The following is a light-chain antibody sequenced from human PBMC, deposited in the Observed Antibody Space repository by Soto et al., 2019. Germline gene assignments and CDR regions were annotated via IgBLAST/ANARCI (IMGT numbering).Light chain of an antibody. V-gene: IGLV2-8*01. J-gene: IGLJ1*01. CDR2: EVN. Sequence: QSALTQPPSASGSPGQSVAISLTGTSSDVGGYNYVSWYQQHPGKAPKLMIYEVNKRPSGVPDRFSGSKSGKTASLTVSGLQAEDETDYYCSSYAGSSNVFGTGTKVTVL. CDR3: SSYAGSSNV. CDR1: SSDVGGYNY.